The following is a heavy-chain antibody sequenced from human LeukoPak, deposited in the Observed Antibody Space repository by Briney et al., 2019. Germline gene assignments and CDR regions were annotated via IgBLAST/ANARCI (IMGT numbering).Heavy chain of an antibody. V-gene: IGHV1-2*02. Sequence: ASLKVSCKTSGYTFSDYYILWVRQAPGQGLEWMGWINPHGGNANVAQKFKGRVTVTRDTSTTTVYLVLDSLNSDDTALYYCARVNGPGMALGGSKYWGQGTLVTVSS. CDR2: INPHGGNA. D-gene: IGHD2-15*01. CDR1: GYTFSDYY. CDR3: ARVNGPGMALGGSKY. J-gene: IGHJ4*02.